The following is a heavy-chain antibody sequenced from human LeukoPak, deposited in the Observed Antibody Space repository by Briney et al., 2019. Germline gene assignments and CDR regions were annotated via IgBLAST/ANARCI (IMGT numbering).Heavy chain of an antibody. CDR3: AKDLRDIVVVTAIFDY. CDR2: ISGSGGST. D-gene: IGHD2-21*02. CDR1: GFTFSSYA. V-gene: IGHV3-23*01. Sequence: GESLRLSCAASGFTFSSYAMSWVRQAPGKGLEWVSAISGSGGSTYYADSVKGRFTISGDNSKNTLYLQMNSLRAEDTAVYYCAKDLRDIVVVTAIFDYWGQGTLVTVSS. J-gene: IGHJ4*02.